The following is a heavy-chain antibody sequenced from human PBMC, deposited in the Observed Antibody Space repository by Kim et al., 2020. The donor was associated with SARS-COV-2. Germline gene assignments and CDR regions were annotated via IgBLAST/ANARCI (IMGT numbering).Heavy chain of an antibody. V-gene: IGHV7-4-1*02. J-gene: IGHJ3*02. CDR3: AREGARPWELLSNDAFDI. D-gene: IGHD1-26*01. CDR1: GYTFTSYA. Sequence: ASVKVSCKASGYTFTSYAMNWVRQAPGQGLEWMGWINTNTGNPTYAQGFTGRFVFSLDTSVSTAYLQISSLKAEDTAVYYCAREGARPWELLSNDAFDIWGQGTMVTVSS. CDR2: INTNTGNP.